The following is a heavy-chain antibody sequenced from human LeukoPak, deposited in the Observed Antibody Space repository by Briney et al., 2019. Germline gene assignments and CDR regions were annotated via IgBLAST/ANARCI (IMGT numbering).Heavy chain of an antibody. CDR3: ARVTRGYSGYVPFDY. D-gene: IGHD5-12*01. CDR1: GFTSSSYS. V-gene: IGHV3-48*01. J-gene: IGHJ4*02. CDR2: ISSSSSTI. Sequence: PGGSLRLSCAASGFTSSSYSMNWVRQAPGKGLEWVSYISSSSSTIYYADSVKGRFTISRDNAKNSLYLQMNSLRAEDTAVYYCARVTRGYSGYVPFDYWGQGTLVTVSS.